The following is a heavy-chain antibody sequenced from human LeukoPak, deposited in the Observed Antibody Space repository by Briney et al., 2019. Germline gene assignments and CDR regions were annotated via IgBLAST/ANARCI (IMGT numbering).Heavy chain of an antibody. J-gene: IGHJ6*02. V-gene: IGHV3-23*01. CDR3: ARERIYFGSGRDLTDARLFYYYGMDV. Sequence: GSLRLSCAASGFTFSSYAMSWVRQAPGKGLEWVSGISGSGDNTYYADSVKGRFTISRDNSKNILYLQMNSLRAEDTAVYYCARERIYFGSGRDLTDARLFYYYGMDVWGQGTTVTVSS. CDR1: GFTFSSYA. D-gene: IGHD3-10*01. CDR2: ISGSGDNT.